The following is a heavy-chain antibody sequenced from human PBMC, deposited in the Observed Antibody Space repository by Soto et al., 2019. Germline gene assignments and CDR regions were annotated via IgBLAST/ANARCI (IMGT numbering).Heavy chain of an antibody. CDR1: VFTFTRYS. J-gene: IGHJ4*02. CDR2: ISSTTNYI. V-gene: IGHV3-21*06. D-gene: IGHD1-1*01. CDR3: ARESQDLNSNFDY. Sequence: GGSLRLSCAASVFTFTRYSMNCVRQSPGKGLEWVSSISSTTNYIYYGDSMKGRFTISRDNAKNSLYLEMNSLRAEDTAVYYCARESQDLNSNFDYRGQATLVTVSS.